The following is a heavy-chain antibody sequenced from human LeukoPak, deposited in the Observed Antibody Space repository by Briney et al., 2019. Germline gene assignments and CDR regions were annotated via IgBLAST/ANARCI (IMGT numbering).Heavy chain of an antibody. CDR2: ISSNGGST. V-gene: IGHV3-64*01. CDR1: GFTFSSYA. D-gene: IGHD3-22*01. Sequence: GGSLRLSCAASGFTFSSYAMHWVRQAPGKGLEYVSAISSNGGSTYYANSVKGRFTISRDNSKNTLYLQMGSLRAEDMAVYYCARTLSSDQGRGYYFDYWGQGTLVTVSS. J-gene: IGHJ4*02. CDR3: ARTLSSDQGRGYYFDY.